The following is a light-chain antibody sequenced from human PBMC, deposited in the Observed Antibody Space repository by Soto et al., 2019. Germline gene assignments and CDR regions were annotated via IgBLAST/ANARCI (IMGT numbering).Light chain of an antibody. Sequence: QSALTQPASVSGSPGQSITISCTGTISDVGGYNYVSWYQHHPGKAPNLMIYEDFNRPSGASNRFSGSRSGNTASLTISGLQAEDEGDYYCTSYAGTAPHVVFGGGTTLTVL. CDR1: ISDVGGYNY. CDR2: EDF. CDR3: TSYAGTAPHVV. J-gene: IGLJ2*01. V-gene: IGLV2-14*01.